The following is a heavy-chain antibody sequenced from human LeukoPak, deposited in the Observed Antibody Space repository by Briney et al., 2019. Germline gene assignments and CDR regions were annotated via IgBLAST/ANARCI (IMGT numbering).Heavy chain of an antibody. CDR1: GFTFSSYA. Sequence: GGSLRLSCAASGFTFSSYAMHWVRQAPGKGLECVGVISYDGSNKYYADSVKGRFTISRDNSKNTLYLQMNSLRAEDTAVYYCARDSNVVVPAATIYYYYGMDVWGQGTTVTVSS. CDR2: ISYDGSNK. D-gene: IGHD2-2*01. V-gene: IGHV3-30*04. J-gene: IGHJ6*02. CDR3: ARDSNVVVPAATIYYYYGMDV.